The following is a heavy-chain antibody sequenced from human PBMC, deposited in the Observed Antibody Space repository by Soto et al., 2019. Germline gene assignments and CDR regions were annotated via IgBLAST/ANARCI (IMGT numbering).Heavy chain of an antibody. CDR1: GGSISSGDYH. Sequence: QVQLQESGPGMAKPSQTLSLTCTVSGGSISSGDYHWSWLRQHTGKGLEWIGYIYYSGTTYYNPSLKSRVTISVDTSKDHFSLKLSSVTAADTAVYYSAREVIVVVPAARYMDVWGKGTTVTVSS. V-gene: IGHV4-31*03. CDR2: IYYSGTT. CDR3: AREVIVVVPAARYMDV. D-gene: IGHD2-2*01. J-gene: IGHJ6*03.